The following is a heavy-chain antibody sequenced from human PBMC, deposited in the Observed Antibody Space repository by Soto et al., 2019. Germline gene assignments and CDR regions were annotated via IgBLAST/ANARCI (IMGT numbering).Heavy chain of an antibody. J-gene: IGHJ4*02. Sequence: DVQLVESGGGLVQPRGSLRLSCADSEFTFSSYWMHWVRQVPGKGLVWVSRINSDGSSISYADSVKGRFTSSRDNAKNTLYLQMNSLRGDDTAVYYCVIVKYSSAVGYWGQGTQVTVSS. V-gene: IGHV3-74*01. D-gene: IGHD6-19*01. CDR2: INSDGSSI. CDR1: EFTFSSYW. CDR3: VIVKYSSAVGY.